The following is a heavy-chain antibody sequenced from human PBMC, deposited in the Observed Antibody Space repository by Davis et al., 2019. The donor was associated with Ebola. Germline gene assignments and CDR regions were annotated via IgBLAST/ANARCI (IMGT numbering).Heavy chain of an antibody. Sequence: MPSETLSLTCTASGGSISSSTYYWGWIRQPPGKGLEWIGNMYYSGSSYYNPSLKSRVTISVDTSKNQFSLKLTSVTATDTAVYYCATSPGYRSAWGGGMWFDPWGQGTLVTVSS. CDR3: ATSPGYRSAWGGGMWFDP. J-gene: IGHJ5*02. D-gene: IGHD6-19*01. CDR2: MYYSGSS. V-gene: IGHV4-39*01. CDR1: GGSISSSTYY.